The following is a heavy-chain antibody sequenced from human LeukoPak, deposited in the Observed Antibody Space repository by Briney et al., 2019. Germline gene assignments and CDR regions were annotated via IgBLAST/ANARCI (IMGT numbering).Heavy chain of an antibody. CDR2: MYSGGST. J-gene: IGHJ3*02. Sequence: GGSLRLSCAASGFTVCSNYMSWVRQAPGKGLEWVSIMYSGGSTYYSDSVKGRFTISRDNSKNTMYLQMNSLRAEDTAVYYCARLYWGNAFDIWGQGPMVTVSS. V-gene: IGHV3-66*04. D-gene: IGHD2-21*01. CDR3: ARLYWGNAFDI. CDR1: GFTVCSNY.